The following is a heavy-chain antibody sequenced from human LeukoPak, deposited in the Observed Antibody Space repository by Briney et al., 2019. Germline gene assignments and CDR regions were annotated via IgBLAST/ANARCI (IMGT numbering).Heavy chain of an antibody. D-gene: IGHD3-10*02. Sequence: PGGSLRLSCAASGFTFSSYSMNWVRQAPGEGLEWVSYISSLSGTIYYADSVKGRFTISRDNAKNSLYLQMNSLRAEDTAVYYCAELGITMIGGVWGKGTTVTISP. CDR1: GFTFSSYS. V-gene: IGHV3-48*01. CDR3: AELGITMIGGV. J-gene: IGHJ6*04. CDR2: ISSLSGTI.